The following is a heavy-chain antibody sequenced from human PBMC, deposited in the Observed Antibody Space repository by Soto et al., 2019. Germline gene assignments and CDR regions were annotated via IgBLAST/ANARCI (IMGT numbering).Heavy chain of an antibody. V-gene: IGHV4-34*01. CDR1: GGSVNGYY. CDR2: INHTGGT. D-gene: IGHD3-3*01. CDR3: ATRITVFGLLIPPFDP. J-gene: IGHJ5*02. Sequence: SETLSLTCAVYGGSVNGYYLNWIRQPPGKGLEWIGEINHTGGTHYNPSLKSRVTMSVDTSKNQFSLRLSSVTAADTAIYYCATRITVFGLLIPPFDPWGQGTQVTVYS.